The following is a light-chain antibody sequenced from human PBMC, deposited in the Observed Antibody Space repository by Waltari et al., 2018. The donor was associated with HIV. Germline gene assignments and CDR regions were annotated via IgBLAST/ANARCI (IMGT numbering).Light chain of an antibody. CDR3: ISYTSSSTLV. V-gene: IGLV2-14*03. J-gene: IGLJ2*01. CDR1: SSDVGGYNY. Sequence: QSALTQPASVSGSPGQSITVSCTGTSSDVGGYNYVSWYQQHPGKAPKLMISDVPYRPSGVSNRFSGSKSGNTASLTISGLQAEDEADYYCISYTSSSTLVFGGGTKVTVL. CDR2: DVP.